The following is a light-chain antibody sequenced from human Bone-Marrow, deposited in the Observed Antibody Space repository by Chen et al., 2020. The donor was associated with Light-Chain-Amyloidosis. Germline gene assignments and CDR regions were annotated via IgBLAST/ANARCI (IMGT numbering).Light chain of an antibody. V-gene: IGKV3-11*01. CDR1: QSINNF. CDR3: QQRKDWPIT. Sequence: EIVLTQSPATLSLSPGERATLSCRASQSINNFLAWYQQKPGQAPGLLIYDASDRATDIPARFSGSGSGTDFTLTISSLEPEDFAVYYCQQRKDWPITFGQGTRLEIK. J-gene: IGKJ5*01. CDR2: DAS.